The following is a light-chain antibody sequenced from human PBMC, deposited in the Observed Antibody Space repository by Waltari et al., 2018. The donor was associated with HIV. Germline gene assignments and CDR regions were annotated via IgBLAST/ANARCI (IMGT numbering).Light chain of an antibody. J-gene: IGLJ2*01. CDR3: SSYAGSNNLV. V-gene: IGLV2-8*01. Sequence: QSALPQPPSASGSPGQSVTISCTGPSSDVGGYNFVAWYQQHPGKAPKLMIFEVTKRPSGVPARFSGSKSGNTASLTVSGLQADDEADYYCSSYAGSNNLVFGGGTKLTVL. CDR1: SSDVGGYNF. CDR2: EVT.